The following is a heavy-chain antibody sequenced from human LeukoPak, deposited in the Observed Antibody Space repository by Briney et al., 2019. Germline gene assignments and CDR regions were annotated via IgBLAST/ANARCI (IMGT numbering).Heavy chain of an antibody. V-gene: IGHV3-20*04. CDR2: INWNADNA. CDR1: GFTLDDYG. CDR3: ARVGADSDYLDR. J-gene: IGHJ5*02. D-gene: IGHD4-11*01. Sequence: PGGSLRLSCAASGFTLDDYGMSWVRQAPGKGLEWVSGINWNADNAGYVDSVKGRFTISRDNAKNSLYLQMNDLRAEDTALYYCARVGADSDYLDRWGQGTLVTVSA.